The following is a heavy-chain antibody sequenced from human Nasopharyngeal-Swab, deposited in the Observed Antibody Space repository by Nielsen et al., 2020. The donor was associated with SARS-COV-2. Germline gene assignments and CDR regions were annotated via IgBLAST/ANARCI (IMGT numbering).Heavy chain of an antibody. Sequence: GESLKISCVASGFTLSTYEMNWVRQAPGKGLEWVSYISSTGSTINYADSVKGRVTISRDNAKHSLYLQMNSLRAEDTAVYYCARDGNQRTVWYFDLWGRGSLVTVSS. V-gene: IGHV3-48*03. CDR2: ISSTGSTI. D-gene: IGHD1-14*01. CDR3: ARDGNQRTVWYFDL. CDR1: GFTLSTYE. J-gene: IGHJ2*01.